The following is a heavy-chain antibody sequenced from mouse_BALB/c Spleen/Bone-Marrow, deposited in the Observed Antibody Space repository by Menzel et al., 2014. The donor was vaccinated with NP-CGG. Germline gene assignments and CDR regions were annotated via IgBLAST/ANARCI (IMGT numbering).Heavy chain of an antibody. CDR2: INPYNDGT. CDR3: ARYPDYYGSGYAMDY. D-gene: IGHD1-1*01. CDR1: GYTFTSYV. Sequence: EVQLQQSGPELVKPGASVKMSCKASGYTFTSYVMHWVKQKPGQGLEWIGYINPYNDGTKYNEKFKGKATLTSDKSSSTAYMELSSLTSEDSAVYYCARYPDYYGSGYAMDYWGQGTSVAVSS. J-gene: IGHJ4*01. V-gene: IGHV1-14*01.